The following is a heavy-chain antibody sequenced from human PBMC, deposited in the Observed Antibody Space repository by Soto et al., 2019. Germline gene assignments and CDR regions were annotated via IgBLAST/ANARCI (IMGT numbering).Heavy chain of an antibody. CDR1: GFTFSSYA. Sequence: PGGSLGLSCAASGFTFSSYAMSWVRQAPGKGLEWVSAISGSGGSTYYADSVKGRFTISRDNSKNTLYLQMNSLRAEDTAVYYCAKDREVYSSSWYNWFDPWGQGTLVTVSS. CDR3: AKDREVYSSSWYNWFDP. J-gene: IGHJ5*02. V-gene: IGHV3-23*01. CDR2: ISGSGGST. D-gene: IGHD6-13*01.